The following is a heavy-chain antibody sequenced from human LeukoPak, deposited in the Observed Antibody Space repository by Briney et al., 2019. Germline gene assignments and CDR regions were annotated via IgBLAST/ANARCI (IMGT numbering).Heavy chain of an antibody. V-gene: IGHV3-66*03. CDR3: TRDRAGTQSWVEFDL. CDR2: IYTSGST. Sequence: GGSLRLSCAASGFSVSSTYMSWVRQAPGKGLEWVSLIYTSGSTFYADSVMGRFTISRDNSKNTLFLQMNSLRAEDSAVYYCTRDRAGTQSWVEFDLWGQGTLVAVSS. CDR1: GFSVSSTY. D-gene: IGHD3-10*01. J-gene: IGHJ5*02.